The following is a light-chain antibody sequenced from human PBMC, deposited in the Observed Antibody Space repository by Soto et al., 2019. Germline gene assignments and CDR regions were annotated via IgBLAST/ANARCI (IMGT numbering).Light chain of an antibody. CDR2: AAS. CDR3: LLVSSFPRP. CDR1: RGIGDR. V-gene: IGKV1-12*01. J-gene: IGKJ1*01. Sequence: DIQMTQSPSSLSAVVVDRVTITCRASRGIGDRLAWFQQKPGKAPQFLIQAASNLQSGVPSRFSGSGSWIELIRSITSSKPEDITTYDDLLVSSFPRPVGHRTRV.